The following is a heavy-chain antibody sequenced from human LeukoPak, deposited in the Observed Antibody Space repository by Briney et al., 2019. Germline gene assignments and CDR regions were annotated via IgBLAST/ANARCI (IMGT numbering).Heavy chain of an antibody. J-gene: IGHJ3*02. Sequence: PSETLSLTCTVSGGSLSSSSCFWGWIRQPPGKGLEWIGSISYSGSTYYNPSLKSRVTMPVDTSKNQFSLRLNSVTAADTAVYYCAKAPFSRGYSYGFNAFDMWAQGTLVTVSS. V-gene: IGHV4-39*01. CDR2: ISYSGST. CDR3: AKAPFSRGYSYGFNAFDM. D-gene: IGHD5-18*01. CDR1: GGSLSSSSCF.